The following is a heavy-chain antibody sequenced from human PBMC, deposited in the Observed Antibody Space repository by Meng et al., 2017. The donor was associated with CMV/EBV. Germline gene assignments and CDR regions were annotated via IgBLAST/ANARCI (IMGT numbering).Heavy chain of an antibody. V-gene: IGHV3-9*03. CDR1: GFTFDDYA. D-gene: IGHD6-6*01. CDR3: AKDIRGSPEYYFDY. CDR2: ISWNNGSI. J-gene: IGHJ4*02. Sequence: GGSLRPSCAVSGFTFDDYAMHWVRPAPGKGLEWVSGISWNNGSIGYADSVKGRFTISRDNAKNSLYLQMNSLRAEDMALYCCAKDIRGSPEYYFDYWGQGTLVTVSS.